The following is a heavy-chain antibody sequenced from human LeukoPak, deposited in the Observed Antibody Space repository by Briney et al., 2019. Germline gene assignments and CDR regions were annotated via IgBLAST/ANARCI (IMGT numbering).Heavy chain of an antibody. CDR1: GYTFTSYG. J-gene: IGHJ5*02. D-gene: IGHD4-11*01. Sequence: GASVKVSCKASGYTFTSYGISWVRQAPGQGLEWMGWISAYNGNTNYAQKLQGRVTMTTDTSTSTAYMELRSLRSDDTAVYYCARAKGSKTQTPTNWFDPWGQGTLVTVSS. CDR3: ARAKGSKTQTPTNWFDP. CDR2: ISAYNGNT. V-gene: IGHV1-18*01.